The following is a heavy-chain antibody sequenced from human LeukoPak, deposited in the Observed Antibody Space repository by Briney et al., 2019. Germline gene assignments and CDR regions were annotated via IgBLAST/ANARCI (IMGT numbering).Heavy chain of an antibody. CDR2: ISNDGSKK. V-gene: IGHV3-30*04. Sequence: GGSLRLSCAASGFTFSSYAMHWVRQAPGKGLDWVAVISNDGSKKYYADSVKGRFTISRDNSKNTLSLQVSSLRTEDTAVYYCAKDRYSYAFEYSDSWGQGTLVTVSS. CDR3: AKDRYSYAFEYSDS. J-gene: IGHJ4*02. D-gene: IGHD5-18*01. CDR1: GFTFSSYA.